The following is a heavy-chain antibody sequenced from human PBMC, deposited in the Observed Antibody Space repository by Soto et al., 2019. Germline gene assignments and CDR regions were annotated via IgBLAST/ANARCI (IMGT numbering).Heavy chain of an antibody. J-gene: IGHJ6*02. D-gene: IGHD2-2*02. CDR2: IYSSGST. V-gene: IGHV4-61*01. CDR3: ARFVRSCSGTTCYTRADV. CDR1: GGSVSSDTHY. Sequence: QVQLQESGPGLVKPSETLSLTCTVPGGSVSSDTHYWSWIRQPPGKRLEWIGLIYSSGSTNYNPSLKSRVTMSVDTSKNQFSLKLRSVIVADTAVYHCARFVRSCSGTTCYTRADVWGQGTTVTVSS.